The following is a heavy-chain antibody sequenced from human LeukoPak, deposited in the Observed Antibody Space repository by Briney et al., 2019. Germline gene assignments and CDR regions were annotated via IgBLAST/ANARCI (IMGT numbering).Heavy chain of an antibody. CDR1: GFTFSSYW. CDR3: ARDNAYMFDY. D-gene: IGHD2-2*01. V-gene: IGHV3-74*01. CDR2: INTDGRTT. J-gene: IGHJ4*02. Sequence: GGSLRLSCAASGFTFSSYWMNWVRQAPGKGLVWVSHINTDGRTTTYADSVKGRFTVSRDNAKNTLYLEINRLRAEDTAVYYCARDNAYMFDYWGQGTQVTVSS.